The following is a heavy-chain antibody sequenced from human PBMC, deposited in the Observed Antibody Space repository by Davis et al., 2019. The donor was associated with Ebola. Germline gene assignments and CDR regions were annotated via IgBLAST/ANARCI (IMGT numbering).Heavy chain of an antibody. CDR2: INHSGST. CDR3: ARDLSYYYYGMDV. V-gene: IGHV4-34*01. J-gene: IGHJ6*02. CDR1: GGSISRYY. D-gene: IGHD3-9*01. Sequence: SETLSLTCAVSGGSISRYYWSWIRQPPGKGLEWIGEINHSGSTNYNPSLKSRVTISVDTSKNQFSLKLSSVTAADTAVYYCARDLSYYYYGMDVWGQGTTVTVSS.